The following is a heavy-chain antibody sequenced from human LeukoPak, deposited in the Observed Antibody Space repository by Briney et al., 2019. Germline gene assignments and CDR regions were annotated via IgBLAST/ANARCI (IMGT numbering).Heavy chain of an antibody. Sequence: GGSLRLSCAASGFSFSSYGMHWVRQAPGKGLEWVAFIRYDGSNKYYADSVKGRFTICRDNSKNTLYLQMNSLRAGDTAVYYCAKPHFDDWGQGTLVTVSS. CDR1: GFSFSSYG. CDR2: IRYDGSNK. CDR3: AKPHFDD. V-gene: IGHV3-30*02. J-gene: IGHJ4*02.